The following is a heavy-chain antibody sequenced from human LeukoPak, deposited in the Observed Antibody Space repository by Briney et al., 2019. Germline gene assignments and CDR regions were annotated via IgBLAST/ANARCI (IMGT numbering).Heavy chain of an antibody. Sequence: SETLSLTCSVSGGSISTYYWSWIRQPPGKGLEWIXXXNYSGTTNYNPSLKSRVTISVDTSKNHFSLRLNSVTAADTAVYFCARFGSDSFGYKYYFDSWGQGILVTVSS. J-gene: IGHJ4*02. D-gene: IGHD3-22*01. CDR2: XNYSGTT. CDR1: GGSISTYY. V-gene: IGHV4-59*08. CDR3: ARFGSDSFGYKYYFDS.